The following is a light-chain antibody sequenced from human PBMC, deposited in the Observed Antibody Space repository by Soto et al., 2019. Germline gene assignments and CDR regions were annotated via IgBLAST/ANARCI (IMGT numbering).Light chain of an antibody. CDR3: QQFGNSPWT. CDR1: QNLSRYF. CDR2: GTS. V-gene: IGKV3-20*01. J-gene: IGKJ1*01. Sequence: ESVLTQSPGTMSLSPGDRASLSCRASQNLSRYFLAWYQQKPGQPPRLLISGTSNRATGIPDRFSGSGSGRDFTLTICRLEPEDFAVYFCQQFGNSPWTFAHGTKVDIK.